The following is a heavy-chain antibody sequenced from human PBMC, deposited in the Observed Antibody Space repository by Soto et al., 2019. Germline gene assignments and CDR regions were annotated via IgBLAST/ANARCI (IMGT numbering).Heavy chain of an antibody. CDR1: GGSISSGGYY. CDR2: IYYSGST. CDR3: AGSFYGDYGLFDY. V-gene: IGHV4-31*03. D-gene: IGHD4-17*01. Sequence: QVQLQESGPGLVKPSQTLSLTCTVSGGSISSGGYYWSWIRQHPGKGLEWIGYIYYSGSTYYNPSLKSRVTISVDTSRNQFSLKLSSVTAADTAVYYCAGSFYGDYGLFDYWGQGTLVTVSS. J-gene: IGHJ4*02.